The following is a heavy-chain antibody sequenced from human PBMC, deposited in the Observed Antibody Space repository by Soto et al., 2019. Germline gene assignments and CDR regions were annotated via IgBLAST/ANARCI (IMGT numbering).Heavy chain of an antibody. Sequence: PGGSLRLSCAASGFTFSSYAMHWVRQAPGKGLEWVAVISYDGSNKYYADPVKGRFTISRDNSKNTLYLQMNSLRAEDTAVYYCARAYNWNYAKWGQGTMVTVSS. CDR3: ARAYNWNYAK. D-gene: IGHD1-7*01. J-gene: IGHJ3*01. CDR2: ISYDGSNK. V-gene: IGHV3-30-3*01. CDR1: GFTFSSYA.